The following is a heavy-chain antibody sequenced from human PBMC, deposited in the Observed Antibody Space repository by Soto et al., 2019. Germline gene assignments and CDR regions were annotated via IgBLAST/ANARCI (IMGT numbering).Heavy chain of an antibody. Sequence: ASVKVSCKASGYMFTTYGINWVRQAPGQGLEWMGWINPYNANTNYAQKLQGRVTMTTDTSTSTAYMDLRSLTSDDTAVYYCARDRVAGIWGDAFDIWGQGTMVTVSS. D-gene: IGHD3-16*01. CDR2: INPYNANT. CDR3: ARDRVAGIWGDAFDI. CDR1: GYMFTTYG. J-gene: IGHJ3*02. V-gene: IGHV1-18*01.